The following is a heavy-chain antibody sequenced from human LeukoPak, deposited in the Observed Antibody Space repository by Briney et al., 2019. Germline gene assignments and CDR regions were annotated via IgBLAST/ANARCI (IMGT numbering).Heavy chain of an antibody. V-gene: IGHV3-11*04. CDR3: AKRLTLGAFDI. CDR1: RFTFGTYA. D-gene: IGHD1-1*01. J-gene: IGHJ3*02. Sequence: GGSLRLSCAASRFTFGTYAINWIRQAPGKGLEWVSHISSSGTTKYYADSVKGRFTMSRDNAKNSLYLQMNNLRAEDTAVYYCAKRLTLGAFDIWGQGTMVTVSS. CDR2: ISSSGTTK.